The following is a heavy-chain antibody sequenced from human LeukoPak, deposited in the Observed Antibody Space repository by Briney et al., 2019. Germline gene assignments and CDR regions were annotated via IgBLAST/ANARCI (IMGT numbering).Heavy chain of an antibody. D-gene: IGHD4-17*01. CDR2: INHTGST. J-gene: IGHJ3*02. V-gene: IGHV4-34*01. CDR1: GGSFSSYY. Sequence: SETLSLTCAVYGGSFSSYYWSWIRQPPGKGLEWIGEINHTGSTKYNPSLKSRVSISVDTSKNQFSLRLTSVTAAGTAVYHCARVGYPTQRRVLSTVTIPTAGAFDTWGQGTLVTVSS. CDR3: ARVGYPTQRRVLSTVTIPTAGAFDT.